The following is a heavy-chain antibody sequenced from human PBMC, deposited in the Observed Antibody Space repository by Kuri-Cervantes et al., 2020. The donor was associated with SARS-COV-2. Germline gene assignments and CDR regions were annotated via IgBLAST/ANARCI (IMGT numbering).Heavy chain of an antibody. J-gene: IGHJ6*03. CDR2: IYYSGST. V-gene: IGHV4-39*02. CDR1: GGSISSYY. D-gene: IGHD2-2*02. Sequence: SETLSLTCTVSGGSISSYYWGWIRQPPGKGLEWIGSIYYSGSTYYNPSLKSRVTISVDTSKNQFSLQLNSVTPEDTAVYYCARDQRADCSSTSCYIGGYYYYMDVWGKGTTVTVSS. CDR3: ARDQRADCSSTSCYIGGYYYYMDV.